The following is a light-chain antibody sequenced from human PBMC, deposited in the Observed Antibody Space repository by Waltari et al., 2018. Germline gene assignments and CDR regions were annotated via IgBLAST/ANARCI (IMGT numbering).Light chain of an antibody. V-gene: IGLV1-47*01. CDR1: SSNIGNNY. CDR2: KNN. CDR3: AAWDDSLSGLV. Sequence: QSVLTQSPSASGTPGQRVTISCSGSSSNIGNNYVYWYQHLPGAAPKLLIFKNNQRPSGVPDRFSDSKSGTSASLAISGLRSEDEADYYCAAWDDSLSGLVFGGGTKLSVL. J-gene: IGLJ3*02.